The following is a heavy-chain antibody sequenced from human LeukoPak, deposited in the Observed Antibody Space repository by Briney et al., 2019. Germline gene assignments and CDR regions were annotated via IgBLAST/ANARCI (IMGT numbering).Heavy chain of an antibody. J-gene: IGHJ3*02. CDR1: GGSISSYY. V-gene: IGHV4-59*08. CDR3: ARMIMITFGGVIVINAFDI. CDR2: IYYTGST. Sequence: SETLSLTCTVSGGSISSYYWSWIRQPPGKGLEWIGYIYYTGSTNYNPSLKSRVTISVDTSKNQFSLKLSSVTAADTAVYYCARMIMITFGGVIVINAFDIWGQGTMVTVSS. D-gene: IGHD3-16*02.